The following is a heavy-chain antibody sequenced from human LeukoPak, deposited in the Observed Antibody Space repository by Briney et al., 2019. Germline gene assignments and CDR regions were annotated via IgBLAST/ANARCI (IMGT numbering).Heavy chain of an antibody. V-gene: IGHV4-39*01. J-gene: IGHJ3*02. Sequence: SETLSLTCTVSGGSINSSSYYWGWIRQPPGKGLEWIGTIYYSGSTYYNPSLKSRVTISVDTSKNQFSLKLSSVTASDTAVYYCARRFAPSRNDAFDIWGQGTMFTVSS. D-gene: IGHD3-10*01. CDR2: IYYSGST. CDR3: ARRFAPSRNDAFDI. CDR1: GGSINSSSYY.